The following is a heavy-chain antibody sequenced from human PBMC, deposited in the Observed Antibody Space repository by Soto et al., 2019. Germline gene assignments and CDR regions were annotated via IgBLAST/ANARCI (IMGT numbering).Heavy chain of an antibody. V-gene: IGHV1-2*02. CDR2: IYPGSVDI. D-gene: IGHD6-19*01. Sequence: ASVKVSCKAIGYSFTSHYMHWVRQAPGQGLEWMGTIYPGSVDIDYAQKFKGRVTMTRDTSISTAYMELSRLRSDDTAVYYCARDLQQWLVNYGMDVWGQGTTVTVSS. J-gene: IGHJ6*02. CDR3: ARDLQQWLVNYGMDV. CDR1: GYSFTSHY.